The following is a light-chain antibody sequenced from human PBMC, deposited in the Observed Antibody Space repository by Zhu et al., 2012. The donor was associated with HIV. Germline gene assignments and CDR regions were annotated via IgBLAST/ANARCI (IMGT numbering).Light chain of an antibody. CDR3: QQFSNFPIT. J-gene: IGKJ3*01. CDR1: QDISNS. CDR2: SAS. Sequence: DIQLTQSPSFLSASVGDRVTITCRASQDISNSLAWYQQTPDKAPKLLIYSASTLQTGVPSRFSGSGSGTEFTLTVSGLQPEDFATYYCQQFSNFPITFGPGTNVDI. V-gene: IGKV1-9*01.